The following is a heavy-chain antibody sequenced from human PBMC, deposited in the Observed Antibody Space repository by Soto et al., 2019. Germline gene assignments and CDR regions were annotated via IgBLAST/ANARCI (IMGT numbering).Heavy chain of an antibody. V-gene: IGHV1-69*06. CDR1: GGTFSTYD. J-gene: IGHJ4*02. CDR3: ARDRSSSWYNGTFYFDS. Sequence: QVQLVQSGAELRRPGSSVKVSCTASGGTFSTYDISWVRQAPGQGLEWMGGIIPAFDATKFAQKFQGRLTITADKSTGTGYMELRSLSSEDTAVYYCARDRSSSWYNGTFYFDSWGQGTLVTVSS. D-gene: IGHD2-2*01. CDR2: IIPAFDAT.